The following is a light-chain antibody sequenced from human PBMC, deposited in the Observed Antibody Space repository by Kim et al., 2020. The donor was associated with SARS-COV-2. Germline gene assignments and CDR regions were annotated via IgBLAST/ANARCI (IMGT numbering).Light chain of an antibody. J-gene: IGKJ2*01. CDR2: DAS. CDR3: QQYNNWPYT. V-gene: IGKV3-15*01. Sequence: SVSPGERASLSCRASQSVSSSLAWYQQKPGQAPRLLIYDASSGATGIPARFSGSGSGTEFTLTISSLQSEDFAVYYCQQYNNWPYTFGQGTKLAI. CDR1: QSVSSS.